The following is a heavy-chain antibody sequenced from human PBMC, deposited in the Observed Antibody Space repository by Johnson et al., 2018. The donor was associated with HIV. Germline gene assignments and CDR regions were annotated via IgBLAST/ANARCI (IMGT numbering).Heavy chain of an antibody. CDR3: AKDFRRFFPTPDAFGI. Sequence: VQLVESGGGVVQPGGSVRVSCAASGFTFSSYGMHWVRQAPGKGLEWVAFIRYDRSNRYYADSGKGRFTVSRDNSKNTPFLHMNSLRGEDTAVYYCAKDFRRFFPTPDAFGIWGQGTMVSVSS. CDR1: GFTFSSYG. D-gene: IGHD4-23*01. CDR2: IRYDRSNR. V-gene: IGHV3-30*02. J-gene: IGHJ3*02.